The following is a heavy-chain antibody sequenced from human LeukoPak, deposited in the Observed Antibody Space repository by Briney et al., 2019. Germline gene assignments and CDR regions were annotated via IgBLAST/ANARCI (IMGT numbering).Heavy chain of an antibody. CDR3: ARDKNYRFDY. CDR1: GYTCTYNG. J-gene: IGHJ4*02. CDR2: ISANSGKT. Sequence: ASVKVSCKASGYTCTYNGISWVRQAPGEGLEWMGWISANSGKTNYAQRFQGRVTMTRETSSSTVYMELRSLRSDDTAVYFCARDKNYRFDYCGQKTLVSVTS. V-gene: IGHV1-18*01. D-gene: IGHD3-16*02.